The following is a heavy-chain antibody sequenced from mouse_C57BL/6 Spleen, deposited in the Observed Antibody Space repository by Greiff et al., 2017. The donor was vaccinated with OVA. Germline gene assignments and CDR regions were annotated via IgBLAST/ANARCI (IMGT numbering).Heavy chain of an antibody. CDR1: GYSITSGYY. Sequence: ESGPGLVKPSQSLSLTCSVTGYSITSGYYWNWIRQFPGNHLEWMGYISYDGSNNYNPSLKNLISITRDTSKNQVFLKLNSVTTEDTATYYCATQHYYGSSSAWFAYGGQGTLVTVSA. CDR3: ATQHYYGSSSAWFAY. D-gene: IGHD1-1*01. J-gene: IGHJ3*01. V-gene: IGHV3-6*01. CDR2: ISYDGSN.